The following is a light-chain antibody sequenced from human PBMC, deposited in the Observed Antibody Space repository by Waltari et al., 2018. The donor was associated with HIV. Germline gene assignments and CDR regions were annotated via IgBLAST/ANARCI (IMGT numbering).Light chain of an antibody. V-gene: IGLV3-21*04. CDR3: QVWDSSSDHPGV. CDR1: NIGSKS. Sequence: SYVLTPPPSVSVAPGKTARITRGGNNIGSKSVHWYQQKPGQAPVLVIYNESDRPSGIPERFSGSNSGNTATLTISRVEAGDEADYYCQVWDSSSDHPGVFGTGTKVTVL. CDR2: NES. J-gene: IGLJ1*01.